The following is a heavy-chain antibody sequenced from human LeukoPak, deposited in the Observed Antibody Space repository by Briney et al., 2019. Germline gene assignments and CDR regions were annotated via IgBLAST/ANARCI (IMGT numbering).Heavy chain of an antibody. V-gene: IGHV3-23*01. D-gene: IGHD1-1*01. CDR2: ISGSGSDT. CDR3: ASLLGTMGLDY. Sequence: GGSLRLSCAASGFNFRSYAMSWVRQAPGRGLEWVSSISGSGSDTYYADSVKGRFTISRDNSKNTLYLQMNSLRAEDTAVYYCASLLGTMGLDYWGQGTLVTVSS. J-gene: IGHJ4*02. CDR1: GFNFRSYA.